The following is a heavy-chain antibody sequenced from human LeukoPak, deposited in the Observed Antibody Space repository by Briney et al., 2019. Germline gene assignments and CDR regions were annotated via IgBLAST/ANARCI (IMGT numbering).Heavy chain of an antibody. CDR2: IYHSGST. CDR1: GDSISSSSSY. CDR3: ARETYDFWSGYPNWFDP. Sequence: SETLSLTCTVSGDSISSSSSYWGWIRQPPGEGLEWIGSIYHSGSTYYNPSLKSRVTISVDTSKNQFSLKLSSVTAADTAVYYCARETYDFWSGYPNWFDPWGQGTLVTVSS. J-gene: IGHJ5*02. V-gene: IGHV4-39*07. D-gene: IGHD3-3*01.